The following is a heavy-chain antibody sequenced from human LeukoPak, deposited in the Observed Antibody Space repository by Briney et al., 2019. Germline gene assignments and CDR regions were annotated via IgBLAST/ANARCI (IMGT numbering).Heavy chain of an antibody. D-gene: IGHD2-15*01. CDR2: INPNSCGT. Sequence: ASVTVSFKASGYTFTGYYMHWVRPAPGQGLEWMGWINPNSCGTNYAQKFQGRVTMTRDTSISTAYMELSRLRSDDKAVYYCASRSRLELLNHYYYYGMDVWGQGTTVTVSS. CDR1: GYTFTGYY. CDR3: ASRSRLELLNHYYYYGMDV. V-gene: IGHV1-2*02. J-gene: IGHJ6*02.